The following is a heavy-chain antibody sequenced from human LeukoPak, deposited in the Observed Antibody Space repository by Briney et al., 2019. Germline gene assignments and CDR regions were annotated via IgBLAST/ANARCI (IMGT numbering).Heavy chain of an antibody. CDR3: AKEPRHCGGDCFSLLDY. Sequence: PGGSLRLSCAASGFTFSSYGMHWVRQAPGKGLEWVAVIWYDGDNKYYADSVKGRFTISRDNSKNTLYLQMNSLRAEDTAVFYCAKEPRHCGGDCFSLLDYWGQGTLVTVSS. V-gene: IGHV3-33*06. D-gene: IGHD2-21*02. CDR2: IWYDGDNK. J-gene: IGHJ4*02. CDR1: GFTFSSYG.